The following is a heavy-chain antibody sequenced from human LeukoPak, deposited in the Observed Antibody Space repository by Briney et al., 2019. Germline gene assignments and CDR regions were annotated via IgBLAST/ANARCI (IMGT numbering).Heavy chain of an antibody. CDR1: GYSFTTYW. Sequence: GESLKISCKGSGYSFTTYWIAWVRQMPGKGLECMGIIYPGDSEIRYSPSFRGQVTISADKSISTAYLQWSSLKASDTAMYFCARHFLSATASLLDYWGQGTLVTVSS. CDR2: IYPGDSEI. J-gene: IGHJ4*02. D-gene: IGHD2-21*02. CDR3: ARHFLSATASLLDY. V-gene: IGHV5-51*01.